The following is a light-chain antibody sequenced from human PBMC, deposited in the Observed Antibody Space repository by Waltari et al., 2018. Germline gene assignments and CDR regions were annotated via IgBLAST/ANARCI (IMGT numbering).Light chain of an antibody. CDR2: VVT. V-gene: IGLV2-8*01. Sequence: QSALTQPPSASGSPGQSVTISCTGTINDVGGYNDVSWFQQHPGKAPKLIIYVVTKRPAGVPGRFSGAKSGNTASLTVSGLQADDEAVYYCSSYAGSKKLVFGGGTKLTVL. J-gene: IGLJ3*02. CDR1: INDVGGYND. CDR3: SSYAGSKKLV.